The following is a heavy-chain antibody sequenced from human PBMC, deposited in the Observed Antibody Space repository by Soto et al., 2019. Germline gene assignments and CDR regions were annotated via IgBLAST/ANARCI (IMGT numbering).Heavy chain of an antibody. J-gene: IGHJ5*02. D-gene: IGHD2-15*01. CDR3: ARVRYCSGGSCPNWFDP. V-gene: IGHV4-59*08. Sequence: SETLSLTCAVYGGSFSGYYWSWIRQPPGKGLEWIGYIYYSGSTNYNPSLKSRVTISVDTSKNQFSLKLSSVTAADTAVYYCARVRYCSGGSCPNWFDPWGQGTLVTVSS. CDR1: GGSFSGYY. CDR2: IYYSGST.